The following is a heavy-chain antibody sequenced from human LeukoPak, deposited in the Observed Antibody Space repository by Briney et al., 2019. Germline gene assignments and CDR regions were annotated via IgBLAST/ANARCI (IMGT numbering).Heavy chain of an antibody. CDR2: IYYSGST. Sequence: SETLSLTCTVSGSSISSSSYYWGWIRQPPGKGLEWIGSIYYSGSTYYNPSLKSRVTISVDTSKNQFSLKLSSVTAADTAVYYCARLLVGYFDYWGQGTLVTVSS. CDR1: GSSISSSSYY. V-gene: IGHV4-39*01. J-gene: IGHJ4*02. CDR3: ARLLVGYFDY. D-gene: IGHD2-8*02.